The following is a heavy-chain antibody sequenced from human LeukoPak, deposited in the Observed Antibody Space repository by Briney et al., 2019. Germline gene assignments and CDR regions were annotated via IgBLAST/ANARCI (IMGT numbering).Heavy chain of an antibody. CDR3: ARTVYCSSTSCHGAFQH. V-gene: IGHV4-39*01. J-gene: IGHJ1*01. CDR2: IYYSGST. D-gene: IGHD2-2*01. Sequence: PSETLSLACTVSGGSISSSSYYWGWIRQPPGKGLEWIESIYYSGSTYYNPSLKSRVTISVDTSKNQFSLKLSSVTAADTAVYYCARTVYCSSTSCHGAFQHWGQGTLVTVSS. CDR1: GGSISSSSYY.